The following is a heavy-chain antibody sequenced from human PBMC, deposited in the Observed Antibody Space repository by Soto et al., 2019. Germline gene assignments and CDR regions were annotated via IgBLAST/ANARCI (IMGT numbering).Heavy chain of an antibody. D-gene: IGHD5-12*01. Sequence: GGSLRLSCAASGFTFSSYAMHWFRQAPGKGLEWVAVISYDGSNKYYADSVKGRFTISRDNSKNTLYLQMNSLRAEDTAVYYCARVRDGYNSPRGSSDYWGQGTLVTVS. J-gene: IGHJ4*02. CDR3: ARVRDGYNSPRGSSDY. CDR1: GFTFSSYA. CDR2: ISYDGSNK. V-gene: IGHV3-30-3*01.